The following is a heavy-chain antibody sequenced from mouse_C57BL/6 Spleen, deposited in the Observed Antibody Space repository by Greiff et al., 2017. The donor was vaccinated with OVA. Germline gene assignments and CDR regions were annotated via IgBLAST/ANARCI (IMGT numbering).Heavy chain of an antibody. Sequence: DVKLQESGPGMVKPSQSLSLTCTVTGYSITSGYDWHWIRHFPGNKLEWMGYISYSGSTNYNPSLKSRISITHDTSKNHFFLKLNSVTTEDTATYYCARGTGTGYAMDYWGQGTSVTVSS. CDR2: ISYSGST. CDR3: ARGTGTGYAMDY. V-gene: IGHV3-1*01. J-gene: IGHJ4*01. D-gene: IGHD4-1*01. CDR1: GYSITSGYD.